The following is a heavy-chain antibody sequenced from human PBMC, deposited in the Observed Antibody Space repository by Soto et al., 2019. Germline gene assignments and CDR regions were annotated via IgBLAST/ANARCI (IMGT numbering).Heavy chain of an antibody. CDR3: ARRYGGWFDY. CDR1: GGSISSYY. V-gene: IGHV4-59*01. CDR2: IYYSGST. J-gene: IGHJ4*02. Sequence: PSETLSLTCTVSGGSISSYYWSWIRQPPGKGLEWIGYIYYSGSTNYNPSLKSRVTISVDTSKNQFSLKLSSVTAADTAVYYCARRYGGWFDYWGQGTLVTVSS. D-gene: IGHD4-17*01.